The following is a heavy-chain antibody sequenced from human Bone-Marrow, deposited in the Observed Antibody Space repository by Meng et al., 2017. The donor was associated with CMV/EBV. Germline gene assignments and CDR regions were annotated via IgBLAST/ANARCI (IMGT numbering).Heavy chain of an antibody. Sequence: ASVKVSCKASGYTFTSYGISWVRQAPGQGLEGMGWISAYNGNTNYAQKLQGRVTMTTDTSTSTAYMELRSLTTEDTSMYYCARGQYTCSSINCHDFFYYGMDVWGQGTTVTVSS. J-gene: IGHJ6*02. CDR1: GYTFTSYG. CDR3: ARGQYTCSSINCHDFFYYGMDV. V-gene: IGHV1-18*04. D-gene: IGHD2-2*01. CDR2: ISAYNGNT.